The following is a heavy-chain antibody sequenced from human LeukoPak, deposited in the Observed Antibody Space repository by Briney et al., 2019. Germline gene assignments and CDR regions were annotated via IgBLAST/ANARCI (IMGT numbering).Heavy chain of an antibody. J-gene: IGHJ4*02. CDR3: ATLYDYYFED. Sequence: SETLSLTCTVSGGSISGGGYYWSWVRQHPGKGLEWIGCIYYSGPAYYNPSLKSRVTISVDTSNNQFSLKLSSVTAADTAVYYCATLYDYYFEDWGQGTLVTVSA. CDR1: GGSISGGGYY. V-gene: IGHV4-31*03. CDR2: IYYSGPA. D-gene: IGHD3-3*01.